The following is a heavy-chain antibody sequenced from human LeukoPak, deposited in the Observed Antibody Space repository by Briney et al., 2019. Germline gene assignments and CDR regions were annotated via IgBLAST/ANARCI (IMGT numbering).Heavy chain of an antibody. V-gene: IGHV1-69*04. CDR3: ARVPTTVVNNYCYYYGMDV. J-gene: IGHJ6*02. CDR2: IIPILGIA. CDR1: GGTFSSYA. Sequence: GASVKVSCKASGGTFSSYAISWVRQAPGQGLEWMGRIIPILGIANYAQKFQGRVTITADKSTSTAYMELSSLRSEDTAVYYCARVPTTVVNNYCYYYGMDVWGQGTTVTVSS. D-gene: IGHD4-23*01.